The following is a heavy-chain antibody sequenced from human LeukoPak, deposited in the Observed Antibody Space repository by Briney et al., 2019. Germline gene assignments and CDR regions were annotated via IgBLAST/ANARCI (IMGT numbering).Heavy chain of an antibody. J-gene: IGHJ4*02. CDR3: ARDMSGRFGPDSFDY. Sequence: PGGSLRLSCAASGFTFSDYYMSWIRQAPGKGLEWVSYVSRGGSDIYYADSVKGRFTISRDNAKNSLYLQMNSLRAEDTAVYYCARDMSGRFGPDSFDYWGQGTLVTVSS. D-gene: IGHD3-10*01. V-gene: IGHV3-11*04. CDR1: GFTFSDYY. CDR2: VSRGGSDI.